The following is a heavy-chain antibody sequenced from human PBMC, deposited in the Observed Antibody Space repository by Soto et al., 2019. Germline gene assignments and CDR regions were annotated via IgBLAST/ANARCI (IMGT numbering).Heavy chain of an antibody. CDR2: IYYSGST. D-gene: IGHD1-1*01. Sequence: QVQLQESGPGLVNPSETLSLTCTVSGGSISSYYWSWIRQPPGKGLEWIGYIYYSGSTHPSLKSRVTISVDTSKDQFSLKLSSVPGADTAVYECASVWTFHWYFDLWGRGTLVTVSS. V-gene: IGHV4-59*01. J-gene: IGHJ2*01. CDR1: GGSISSYY. CDR3: ASVWTFHWYFDL.